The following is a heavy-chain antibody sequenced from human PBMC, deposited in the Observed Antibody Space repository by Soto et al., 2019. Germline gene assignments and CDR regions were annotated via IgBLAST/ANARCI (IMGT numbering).Heavy chain of an antibody. CDR3: ARSESRGPFDY. CDR2: IYYSGST. Sequence: SETLSLTCTVSGGSISSGGYYWSWIRQHPGKGLEWIGYIYYSGSTYYNPSLKSRVTISVGTSKNQFSLKLSSVTAADTAVYYCARSESRGPFDYWGQGTLVTVSS. CDR1: GGSISSGGYY. J-gene: IGHJ4*02. V-gene: IGHV4-31*03.